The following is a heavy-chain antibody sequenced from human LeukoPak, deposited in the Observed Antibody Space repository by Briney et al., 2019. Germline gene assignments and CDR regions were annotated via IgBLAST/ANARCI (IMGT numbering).Heavy chain of an antibody. D-gene: IGHD2-2*01. J-gene: IGHJ6*03. CDR1: GFTFSSYW. CDR3: ARDAYQLPTFYYYYYMDV. CDR2: IKQDGSEK. Sequence: GGSLRLSCAASGFTFSSYWMSWVRQAPGKGLEWVANIKQDGSEKYYVDSVKGRFTISRDNAKNSPYLQMNSLRAEDTAVYYCARDAYQLPTFYYYYYMDVWGKGTTVTVSS. V-gene: IGHV3-7*01.